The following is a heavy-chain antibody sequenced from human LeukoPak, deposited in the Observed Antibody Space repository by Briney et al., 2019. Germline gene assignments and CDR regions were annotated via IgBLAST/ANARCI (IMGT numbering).Heavy chain of an antibody. CDR2: IYYSGST. CDR1: GGSISSSSYY. CDR3: ASERPGYFDWLSSIYYMDV. D-gene: IGHD3-9*01. J-gene: IGHJ6*03. V-gene: IGHV4-39*01. Sequence: KPSETLSLTCTVSGGSISSSSYYWGWIRQPPGKGLEWIGSIYYSGSTYYNPSLKSRATISVDTSKNQFSLKLSSVTAADTAVYYCASERPGYFDWLSSIYYMDVWGKGTTVTVSS.